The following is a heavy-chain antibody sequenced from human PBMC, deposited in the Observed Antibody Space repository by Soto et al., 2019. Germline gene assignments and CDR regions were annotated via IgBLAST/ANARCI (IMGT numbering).Heavy chain of an antibody. CDR3: ASRYCSGGSCYSKWADAFDI. D-gene: IGHD2-15*01. Sequence: ASVKVSCKASGYTFTGYYMRWVRQAPGQGLEWMGWINPNSGGTNYAQKFQGWVTMTRDTSISTAYKELSRLRSDDTAVYYCASRYCSGGSCYSKWADAFDIWGQGTMVTVSS. CDR2: INPNSGGT. CDR1: GYTFTGYY. J-gene: IGHJ3*02. V-gene: IGHV1-2*04.